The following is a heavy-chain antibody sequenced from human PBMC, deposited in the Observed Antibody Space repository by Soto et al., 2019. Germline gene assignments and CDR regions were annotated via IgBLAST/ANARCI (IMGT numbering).Heavy chain of an antibody. D-gene: IGHD7-27*01. CDR3: ARGTKPGYFQH. Sequence: SETLSLTCAVSGGSISSGGYSWSWIRQPPGKGLEWIGYIYHSGSTYYNPSLKSRVTISVDRSKNQFSLKLSSLTAADTAVYYCARGTKPGYFQHWGQGTLVTVSS. J-gene: IGHJ1*01. CDR1: GGSISSGGYS. V-gene: IGHV4-30-2*01. CDR2: IYHSGST.